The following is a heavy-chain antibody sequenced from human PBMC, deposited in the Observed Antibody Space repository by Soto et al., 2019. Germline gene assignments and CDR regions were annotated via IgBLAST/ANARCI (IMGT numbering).Heavy chain of an antibody. J-gene: IGHJ4*02. CDR1: GGSISSSNW. D-gene: IGHD3-22*01. CDR2: IYHSGST. Sequence: QVQLQESGPGLVMPSGTLSLTCAVSGGSISSSNWWSWVRQPPGKGLEWIGEIYHSGSTNYNPSLKSRVTISVDKSKNQFSLKLSSVTAADTAVYYCARSTYYYDSTPQYYFDYWGQGTLVTVSS. V-gene: IGHV4-4*02. CDR3: ARSTYYYDSTPQYYFDY.